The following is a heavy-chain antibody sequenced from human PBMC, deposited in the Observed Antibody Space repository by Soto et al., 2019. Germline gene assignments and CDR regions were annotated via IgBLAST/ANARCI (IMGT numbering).Heavy chain of an antibody. V-gene: IGHV3-74*01. D-gene: IGHD1-26*01. CDR3: VRSYSGTYGCFVP. Sequence: PGGSLRLSCVASGFTISSHWMHWVRQAPGKGLVWVSRINSDGSSTSYADSVKGRFIISRDNAKNTLYLQMNILRAEDTAVYYCVRSYSGTYGCFVPWGQGTLLTVSS. CDR2: INSDGSST. J-gene: IGHJ5*02. CDR1: GFTISSHW.